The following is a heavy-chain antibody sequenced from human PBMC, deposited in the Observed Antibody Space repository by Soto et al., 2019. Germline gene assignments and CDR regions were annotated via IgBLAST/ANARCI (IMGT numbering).Heavy chain of an antibody. V-gene: IGHV5-51*01. CDR1: GYSFTSYW. Sequence: GESLKISCKGSGYSFTSYWSGWVRQMPGKGLEWMGIIYPGDSDTRYSPSFQGQVTISADKSISTAYLQWSSLKASDTAMYYCAGLGIAVAGTYGMDVWGQGTTVTVSS. CDR2: IYPGDSDT. CDR3: AGLGIAVAGTYGMDV. D-gene: IGHD6-19*01. J-gene: IGHJ6*02.